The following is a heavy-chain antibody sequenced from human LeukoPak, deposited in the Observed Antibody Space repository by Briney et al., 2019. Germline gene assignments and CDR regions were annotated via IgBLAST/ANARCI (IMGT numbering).Heavy chain of an antibody. Sequence: SVKVSCKASGGTFSSYGISWVRQAPGQGLEWMGRIIPILGIANYAQEFQGRVTITADKSTSTAYMELSSLRSEDTAVYYCARENPREGYSYGFLGYWGQGTLVTVSS. V-gene: IGHV1-69*04. J-gene: IGHJ4*02. D-gene: IGHD5-18*01. CDR2: IIPILGIA. CDR3: ARENPREGYSYGFLGY. CDR1: GGTFSSYG.